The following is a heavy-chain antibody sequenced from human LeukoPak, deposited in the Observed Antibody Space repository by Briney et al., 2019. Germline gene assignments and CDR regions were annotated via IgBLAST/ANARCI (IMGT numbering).Heavy chain of an antibody. CDR3: AREGIVVVVAATHNWFDP. J-gene: IGHJ5*02. CDR2: INHSRST. Sequence: SETLSLTCAVYGGSFSGYYWSWIRQPPGKGLEWIGEINHSRSTNYNPSLKSRVTISVDTSKNQFSLKLSSVTAADTAVYYCAREGIVVVVAATHNWFDPWGQGTLVTVSS. D-gene: IGHD2-15*01. V-gene: IGHV4-34*01. CDR1: GGSFSGYY.